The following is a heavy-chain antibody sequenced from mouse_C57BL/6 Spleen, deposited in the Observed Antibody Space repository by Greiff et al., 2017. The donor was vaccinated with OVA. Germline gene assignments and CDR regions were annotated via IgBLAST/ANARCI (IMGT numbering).Heavy chain of an antibody. CDR1: GFTFSDAW. Sequence: EVQVVESGGGLVQPGGSMKLSCAASGFTFSDAWMDWVRQSPEKGLEWVAEIRNKANNHATYYAESVKGRFTISRDDSKSSVYLQMNSLRAEDTGIYYCTSYCGSSYGYAMDYWGQGTSVTVSS. CDR2: IRNKANNHAT. V-gene: IGHV6-6*01. CDR3: TSYCGSSYGYAMDY. J-gene: IGHJ4*01. D-gene: IGHD1-1*01.